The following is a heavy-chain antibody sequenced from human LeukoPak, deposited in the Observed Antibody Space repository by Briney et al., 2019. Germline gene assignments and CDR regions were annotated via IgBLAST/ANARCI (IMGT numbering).Heavy chain of an antibody. CDR2: VYYSGST. CDR3: AKAAYSGSYRYYYYMDV. Sequence: PSETLSLTCTVSGGSISSYYWSWIRQPPGKGLEWIGYVYYSGSTNYNPSLKSRLSISVDTSKNQFSLKLSSVTAADTAVYYCAKAAYSGSYRYYYYMDVWGKGTTVTVSS. CDR1: GGSISSYY. D-gene: IGHD1-26*01. J-gene: IGHJ6*03. V-gene: IGHV4-59*01.